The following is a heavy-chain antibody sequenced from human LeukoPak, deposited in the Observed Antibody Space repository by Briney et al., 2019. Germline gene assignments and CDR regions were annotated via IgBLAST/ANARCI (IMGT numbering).Heavy chain of an antibody. V-gene: IGHV3-48*01. D-gene: IGHD6-25*01. Sequence: QPGGSLRLSCAASGFTFSSYSMNWVRQAPGKGLEWVSYISSSSSTIYYADSVKGRFTISRDNAKNSLYLQMNSLRAEDTAVYYCARDQEPADDYYYYYMDVWGKGTTVTVSS. CDR1: GFTFSSYS. J-gene: IGHJ6*03. CDR2: ISSSSSTI. CDR3: ARDQEPADDYYYYYMDV.